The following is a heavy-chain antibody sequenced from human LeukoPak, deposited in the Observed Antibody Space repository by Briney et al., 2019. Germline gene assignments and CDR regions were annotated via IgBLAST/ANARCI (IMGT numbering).Heavy chain of an antibody. D-gene: IGHD1-14*01. CDR3: ATGVEPGYFQH. CDR2: ISSSSSYI. Sequence: PGGSLRLSCAASGFTFSSYSMNWVRQAPGKGLEWVSSISSSSSYIYYADSVKGRFTISRDNAKNSLYLQMNSLRAEDTAVYCCATGVEPGYFQHWGQGTLVTVSS. J-gene: IGHJ1*01. CDR1: GFTFSSYS. V-gene: IGHV3-21*01.